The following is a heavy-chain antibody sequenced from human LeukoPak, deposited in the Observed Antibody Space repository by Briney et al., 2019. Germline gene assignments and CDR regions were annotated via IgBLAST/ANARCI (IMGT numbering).Heavy chain of an antibody. CDR3: ARDAPLLWFGEFPSPHFDY. D-gene: IGHD3-10*01. CDR1: GFTFSSYA. Sequence: GGSLRLSCAASGFTFSSYAMSWVRQAPGKGLEWVSSISSSSSYIYYADSVKGRFTISRDNAKNSLYLQMNSLRAEDTAVYYCARDAPLLWFGEFPSPHFDYWGQGTLVTVSS. CDR2: ISSSSSYI. V-gene: IGHV3-21*01. J-gene: IGHJ4*02.